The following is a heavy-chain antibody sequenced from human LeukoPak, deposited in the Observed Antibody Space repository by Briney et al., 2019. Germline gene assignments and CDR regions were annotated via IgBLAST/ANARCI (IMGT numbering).Heavy chain of an antibody. D-gene: IGHD1-1*01. Sequence: PGGSLRLSCAASGFTFSDYWMHWVRQVPGEGLVWVSRISGDGTKTAYAGSVKGRFTISRDNARNTLYLQMNSLRADDASVYYCVHSPPGHHYLEYWGQGTLVTVSS. V-gene: IGHV3-74*01. CDR1: GFTFSDYW. CDR3: VHSPPGHHYLEY. J-gene: IGHJ4*02. CDR2: ISGDGTKT.